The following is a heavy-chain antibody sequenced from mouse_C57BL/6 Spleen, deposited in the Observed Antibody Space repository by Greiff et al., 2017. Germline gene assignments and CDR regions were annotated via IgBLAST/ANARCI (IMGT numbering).Heavy chain of an antibody. CDR2: IAPEDGDT. J-gene: IGHJ4*01. CDR1: GFNIKDYY. V-gene: IGHV14-1*01. D-gene: IGHD2-4*01. CDR3: TTTPYDYEAMDY. Sequence: EVQLQQSGAELVRPGASVKLSCTASGFNIKDYYMHWVKQRPEQGLEWIGRIAPEDGDTEYAPKFQGKATMTADTSSNTAYLQLSSLTSEDTAVYYCTTTPYDYEAMDYWGQGTSVTVSS.